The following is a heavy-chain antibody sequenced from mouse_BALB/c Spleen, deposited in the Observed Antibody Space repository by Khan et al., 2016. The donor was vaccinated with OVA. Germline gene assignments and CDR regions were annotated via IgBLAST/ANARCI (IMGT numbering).Heavy chain of an antibody. CDR1: GYTFTSFW. CDR3: TRGGYGSPFAY. Sequence: QVQLKQSGPELVRPGASVKMSCKASGYTFTSFWINWVKQRPGQGLEWIDMIDPSKSETRLNQKFKDKATLNVDKSSNTAYMQLSRLTSEDSAVYYCTRGGYGSPFAYWGQGTLVTVSA. V-gene: IGHV1S127*01. CDR2: IDPSKSET. D-gene: IGHD1-1*01. J-gene: IGHJ3*01.